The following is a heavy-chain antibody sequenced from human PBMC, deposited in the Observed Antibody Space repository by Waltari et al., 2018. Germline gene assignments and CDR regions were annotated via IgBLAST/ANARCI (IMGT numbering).Heavy chain of an antibody. CDR3: ARKGPGSLYLDFDY. CDR1: GGTFSSYA. D-gene: IGHD3-10*01. J-gene: IGHJ4*02. Sequence: QVRLVQSGAEVKKPGSSVKVSCKLSGGTFSSYAFIWVRQAPGQGLGWMGVIIPISGAPIYAQKFQGRVTISADESTTTVYMEVSSLRSEDTAVYYCARKGPGSLYLDFDYWGQGTLVTVSS. CDR2: IIPISGAP. V-gene: IGHV1-69*01.